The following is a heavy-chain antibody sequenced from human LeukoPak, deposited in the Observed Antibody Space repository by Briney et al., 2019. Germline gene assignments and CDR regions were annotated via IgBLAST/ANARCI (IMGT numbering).Heavy chain of an antibody. CDR1: GGSISSSSYF. Sequence: SETLSLTCTVSGGSISSSSYFWGWIRQPPGKGLEWIGSIYYSGSTYYNPSLKSRVTISVDMSNNQFSLELSSVTAADTAVYYCARRMTPTRSLDYWGQGTLVTVSS. CDR2: IYYSGST. J-gene: IGHJ4*02. V-gene: IGHV4-39*01. CDR3: ARRMTPTRSLDY. D-gene: IGHD2-15*01.